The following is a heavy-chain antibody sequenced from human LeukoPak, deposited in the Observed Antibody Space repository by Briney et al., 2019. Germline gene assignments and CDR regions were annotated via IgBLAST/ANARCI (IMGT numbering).Heavy chain of an antibody. CDR3: ATEGSLGGFDP. Sequence: ASVKVSCKVSGYTLTELSMHWVRQAPGKGLEWMGGFDPEDGETIYAQKFQGRVTMTEGTSTDTAYMELSSLRSEDTAVYYCATEGSLGGFDPWGQGTLVTVSS. CDR2: FDPEDGET. J-gene: IGHJ5*02. CDR1: GYTLTELS. V-gene: IGHV1-24*01.